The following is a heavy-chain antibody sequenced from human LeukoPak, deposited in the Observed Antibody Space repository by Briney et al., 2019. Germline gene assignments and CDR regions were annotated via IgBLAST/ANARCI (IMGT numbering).Heavy chain of an antibody. D-gene: IGHD1-26*01. CDR3: ARGDGGAAGYDY. Sequence: PGGSLRLSCAASGFTFSSYSMNWVRLAPGKGLEWVSSISSSSSYIYYADSVKGRFTISRDNAKNSLYLQMNSLRAEDTAVYYCARGDGGAAGYDYWGQGTLVTVSS. CDR2: ISSSSSYI. CDR1: GFTFSSYS. J-gene: IGHJ4*02. V-gene: IGHV3-21*01.